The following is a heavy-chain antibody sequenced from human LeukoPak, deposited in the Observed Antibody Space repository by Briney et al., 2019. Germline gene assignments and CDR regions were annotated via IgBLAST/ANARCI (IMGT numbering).Heavy chain of an antibody. Sequence: PSETLSLTCSVSGGSISSYSWTWIRQPPGKGLEWIGFIDYSGSSNYNPSLKSRVPISADPSTNHFSLNLTSVTAADTAVYFCARDHPVADWAPDIWGRGTMVTVSS. J-gene: IGHJ3*02. CDR1: GGSISSYS. V-gene: IGHV4-59*13. CDR2: IDYSGSS. CDR3: ARDHPVADWAPDI. D-gene: IGHD3-9*01.